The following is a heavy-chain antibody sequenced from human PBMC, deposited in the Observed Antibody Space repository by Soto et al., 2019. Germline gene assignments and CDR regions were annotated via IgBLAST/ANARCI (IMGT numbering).Heavy chain of an antibody. Sequence: ASVKVSCKASGFTFTSSAVQWVRQARGQRLEWIGWIVVGSGNTNYAQKFQERVTITRDMSTSTAYMELSSLRSEDTAVYYCAAVPRHCSSTSCYDMAFDIWGQGTMVTVSS. D-gene: IGHD2-2*01. J-gene: IGHJ3*02. V-gene: IGHV1-58*01. CDR3: AAVPRHCSSTSCYDMAFDI. CDR2: IVVGSGNT. CDR1: GFTFTSSA.